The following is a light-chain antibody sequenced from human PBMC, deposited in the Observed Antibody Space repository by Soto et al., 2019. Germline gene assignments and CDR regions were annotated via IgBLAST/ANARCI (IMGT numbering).Light chain of an antibody. Sequence: ALTQPASVSGSPGQSITISCTGTTSDVGSYDLVSWYQQHPGKAPKIMIYEVSKRPSGDSNRFSGSKSGNTASLTISGLQAEDEADYYCCSYAGGRSPYVFGTGTKVTVL. V-gene: IGLV2-23*02. CDR2: EVS. CDR3: CSYAGGRSPYV. CDR1: TSDVGSYDL. J-gene: IGLJ1*01.